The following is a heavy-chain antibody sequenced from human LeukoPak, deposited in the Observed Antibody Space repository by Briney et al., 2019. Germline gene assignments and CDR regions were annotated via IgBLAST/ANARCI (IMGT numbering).Heavy chain of an antibody. CDR1: GGSISSSSYY. V-gene: IGHV4-39*07. D-gene: IGHD2-2*03. CDR2: IYYSGST. CDR3: ARGPVYGSNWFDP. Sequence: SETLSLTCTVSGGSISSSSYYWGWIRQPPGKGLEWIGSIYYSGSTYYNPSLKSRVTNSVDTSKNQFSLKLTSVTAADTAVFYCARGPVYGSNWFDPWGQGTLVTVSS. J-gene: IGHJ5*02.